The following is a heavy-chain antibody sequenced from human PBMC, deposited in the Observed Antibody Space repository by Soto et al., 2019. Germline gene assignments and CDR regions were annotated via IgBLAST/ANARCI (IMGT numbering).Heavy chain of an antibody. J-gene: IGHJ6*02. Sequence: NPSETLSLTFAVYDGSISGYYCSWIRQPPGKGLKLIGEINHRGSTNYNPSLKSRVTILVDTFKNQFSLKLSSVTAADTTVYYCSRGGTIFGVVIFYYYYGMDVWGQGTTVTVCS. D-gene: IGHD3-3*01. CDR3: SRGGTIFGVVIFYYYYGMDV. CDR2: INHRGST. CDR1: DGSISGYY. V-gene: IGHV4-34*01.